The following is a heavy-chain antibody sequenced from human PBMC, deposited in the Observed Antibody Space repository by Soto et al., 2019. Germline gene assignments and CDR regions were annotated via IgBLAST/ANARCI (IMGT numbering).Heavy chain of an antibody. D-gene: IGHD3-22*01. Sequence: SVKVSCKASGGTFSGYAISWVRQAPGQGLEWMGGIIPIFGTANYAQKFQGRVTITADKSTSTAYMELSSLRSEDTAVYYCARSFRSDYDSSGRPYYYYGMDVWGQGTTVTVSS. CDR1: GGTFSGYA. J-gene: IGHJ6*02. CDR2: IIPIFGTA. CDR3: ARSFRSDYDSSGRPYYYYGMDV. V-gene: IGHV1-69*06.